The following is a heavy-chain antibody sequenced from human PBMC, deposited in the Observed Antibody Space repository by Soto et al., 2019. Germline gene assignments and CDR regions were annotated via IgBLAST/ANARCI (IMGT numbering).Heavy chain of an antibody. CDR1: GFTFTSSA. Sequence: QMQLVQSGPEVKKPGTSVKVSCKASGFTFTSSAVPWVRQARGQRLEWIGWIVVGSGTTNYAQKFQERVTITRDMSTSTAYMELSSLRAEATAVSYCAVTGGTTDYWGQGTLVTVSS. D-gene: IGHD3-16*01. CDR3: AVTGGTTDY. CDR2: IVVGSGTT. J-gene: IGHJ4*02. V-gene: IGHV1-58*01.